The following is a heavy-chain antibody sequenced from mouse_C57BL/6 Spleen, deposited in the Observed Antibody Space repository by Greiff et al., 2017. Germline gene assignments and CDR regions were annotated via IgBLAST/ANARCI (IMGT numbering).Heavy chain of an antibody. CDR1: GYTFTSYW. J-gene: IGHJ2*01. CDR2: IHPSDSDT. D-gene: IGHD1-1*01. V-gene: IGHV1-74*01. Sequence: QVQLQQPGAELVKPGASVKVSCKASGYTFTSYWMHWVKQRPGQGLEWIGRIHPSDSDTNYNQKFKGKATLTVDKSSSTAYMQRSSLTSEDSAVYYCAMAVVANYFDYWGQGTTLTVSS. CDR3: AMAVVANYFDY.